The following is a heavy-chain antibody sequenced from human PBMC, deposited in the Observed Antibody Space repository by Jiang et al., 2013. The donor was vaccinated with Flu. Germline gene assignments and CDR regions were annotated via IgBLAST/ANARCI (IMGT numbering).Heavy chain of an antibody. CDR2: INPSGGST. CDR3: ARGDCSSTSCYNYYYYYGMDV. CDR1: GYTFTSYY. Sequence: GAEVKKPGASVKVSCKASGYTFTSYYMHWVRQAPGQGLEWMGIINPSGGSTSYAQKFQGRVTMTRDTSTSTVYMELSSLRSEDTAVYYCARGDCSSTSCYNYYYYYGMDVVGPRDHGHRLL. D-gene: IGHD2-2*02. J-gene: IGHJ6*02. V-gene: IGHV1-46*01.